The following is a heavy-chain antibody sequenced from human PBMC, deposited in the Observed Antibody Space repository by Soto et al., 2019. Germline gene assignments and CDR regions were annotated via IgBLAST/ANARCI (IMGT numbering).Heavy chain of an antibody. Sequence: GGSLRLSCAASGFTFSSYEMNWVRQAPGKGLEWVSYISSSGSTIYYADSVKGRFTISRDNAKNSLYLQMNSLRAEDTAVYYCARVLSSSSYYGMDVWGQGTTVTVSS. CDR1: GFTFSSYE. V-gene: IGHV3-48*03. D-gene: IGHD6-13*01. J-gene: IGHJ6*02. CDR3: ARVLSSSSYYGMDV. CDR2: ISSSGSTI.